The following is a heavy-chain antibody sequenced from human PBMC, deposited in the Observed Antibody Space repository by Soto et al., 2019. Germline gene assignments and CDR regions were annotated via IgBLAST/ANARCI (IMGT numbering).Heavy chain of an antibody. D-gene: IGHD3-3*01. J-gene: IGHJ6*02. Sequence: SVKVSCKASGFTFTSSAGQWVRQARGQRLEWIGWIVVGSGNTNYAQKFQERVTITRDMSTSTAYMELSSLRSEDTAVYYCAAAHDFWSGYSSYYYYDMDVWGQRTTVTVSS. V-gene: IGHV1-58*01. CDR1: GFTFTSSA. CDR2: IVVGSGNT. CDR3: AAAHDFWSGYSSYYYYDMDV.